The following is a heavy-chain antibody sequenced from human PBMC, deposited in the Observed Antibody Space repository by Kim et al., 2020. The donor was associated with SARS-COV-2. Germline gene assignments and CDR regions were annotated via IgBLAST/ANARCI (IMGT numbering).Heavy chain of an antibody. J-gene: IGHJ5*02. V-gene: IGHV4-59*01. Sequence: NPSLKSRVTISVDTSKNQFSLKLSSVTAADTAVYYWARAERYSSLSWFDPWGQGTLVTVSS. CDR3: ARAERYSSLSWFDP. D-gene: IGHD6-13*01.